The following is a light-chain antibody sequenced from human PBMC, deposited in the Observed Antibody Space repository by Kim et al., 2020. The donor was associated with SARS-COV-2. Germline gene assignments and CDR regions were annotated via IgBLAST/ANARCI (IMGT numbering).Light chain of an antibody. V-gene: IGKV1-5*03. CDR3: QQYNSYWT. CDR1: RSISNW. Sequence: DIQMTQSPSSLSASVGDRVTITCRASRSISNWLAWYQQKPGRAPKVLIYQASTLASGVPSRFSGSGSGTEFTLTISSLQPDDYATYYCQQYNSYWTFGQGTRVEIK. J-gene: IGKJ1*01. CDR2: QAS.